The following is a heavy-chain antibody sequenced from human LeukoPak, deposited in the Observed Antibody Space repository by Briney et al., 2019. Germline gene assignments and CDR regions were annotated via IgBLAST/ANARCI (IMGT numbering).Heavy chain of an antibody. D-gene: IGHD3-3*01. CDR2: IYTSGST. Sequence: SQTLSLTCTVSGGSISGGDYYWSWIRQPPGKGLEWIGRIYTSGSTNYNPSLKSRVTISVDTSKNQFSLKLSSVIAADTAVYYCARGVLRFLEWLPTLDYWGQGTLVTVSS. J-gene: IGHJ4*02. CDR3: ARGVLRFLEWLPTLDY. CDR1: GGSISGGDYY. V-gene: IGHV4-61*02.